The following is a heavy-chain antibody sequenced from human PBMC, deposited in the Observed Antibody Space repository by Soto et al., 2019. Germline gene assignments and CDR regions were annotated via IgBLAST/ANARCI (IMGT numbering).Heavy chain of an antibody. CDR2: ISSRSSTI. J-gene: IGHJ6*02. V-gene: IGHV3-48*01. CDR3: AKGRSYYYYYGVDV. Sequence: GGSLRLSCAASGFTFSSYSMNWVRQAPGKGLEWVSYISSRSSTIYYADSVKGRFTISRDNSKSTLYLQMNSLRAEDTALYYCAKGRSYYYYYGVDVWGQGTTVTVSS. CDR1: GFTFSSYS.